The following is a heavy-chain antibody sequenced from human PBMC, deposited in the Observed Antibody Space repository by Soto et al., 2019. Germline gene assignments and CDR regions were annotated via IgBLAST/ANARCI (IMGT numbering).Heavy chain of an antibody. CDR1: GFTFSDYW. J-gene: IGHJ4*02. Sequence: PGGSLRLSCAASGFTFSDYWMSWVRLTPGKGLEWVAHMNPDGSQESYVDSVKGRFTMSRDNAQNSLFLHMSSLRPEDTAIYYCARFYNWGPGTLVTV. V-gene: IGHV3-7*01. CDR3: ARFYN. CDR2: MNPDGSQE.